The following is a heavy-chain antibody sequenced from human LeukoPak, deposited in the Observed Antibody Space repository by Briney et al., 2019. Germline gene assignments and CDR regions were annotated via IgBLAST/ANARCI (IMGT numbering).Heavy chain of an antibody. J-gene: IGHJ4*02. Sequence: ASVKVSCKASGYTFTSYDISWVRQATGQGLEWMGWMNPNSGNTGYAQKFQGRVTMTRNTSISTAYMELSSLRSEDTAVYYCARGKEMATITDYWGQGTLVTVSS. CDR2: MNPNSGNT. D-gene: IGHD5-24*01. CDR1: GYTFTSYD. V-gene: IGHV1-8*01. CDR3: ARGKEMATITDY.